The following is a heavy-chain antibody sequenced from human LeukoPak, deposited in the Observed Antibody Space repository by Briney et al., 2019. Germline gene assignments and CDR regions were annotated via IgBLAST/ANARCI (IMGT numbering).Heavy chain of an antibody. CDR3: AEDIAAAGSIVHGY. CDR1: GLTFSSYT. J-gene: IGHJ4*02. D-gene: IGHD6-13*01. V-gene: IGHV3-21*01. Sequence: GGSLRLSCAASGLTFSSYTMNWVRQAPGKGLEWVSSISSSSSYIYYADSVKGRFTISRDNAKNSLYLQMNSLRAEDTAVYYCAEDIAAAGSIVHGYWGQGTLVTVSS. CDR2: ISSSSSYI.